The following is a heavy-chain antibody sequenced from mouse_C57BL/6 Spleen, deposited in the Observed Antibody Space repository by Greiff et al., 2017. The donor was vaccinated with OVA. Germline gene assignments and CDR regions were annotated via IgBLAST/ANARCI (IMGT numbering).Heavy chain of an antibody. J-gene: IGHJ3*01. CDR2: IYWDDDK. D-gene: IGHD4-1*01. CDR1: GFSLSTSGMG. CDR3: ARLGLGREAWFAY. V-gene: IGHV8-12*01. Sequence: QVTLKVSGPGILQSSQTLSLTCSFSGFSLSTSGMGVSWIRQPSGKGLEWLAPIYWDDDKRYNPSLKSRLTISKDTSRNQVFLRITSVDTAETAAYYGARLGLGREAWFAYWGQGTLGSVSA.